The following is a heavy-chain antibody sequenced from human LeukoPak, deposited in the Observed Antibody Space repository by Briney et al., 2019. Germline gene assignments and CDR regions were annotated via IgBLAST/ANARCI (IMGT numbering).Heavy chain of an antibody. J-gene: IGHJ4*02. V-gene: IGHV4-4*07. CDR3: AREGAADYYGSGSYYKPFDY. CDR1: GGSISSYY. D-gene: IGHD3-10*01. CDR2: IYTSAST. Sequence: SETLSLTCTVSGGSISSYYWSWIRQPAGKGLEWIGRIYTSASTNYNPSLKSRVTMSVDTSKNQFSLKLSSVTAADTAVYYCAREGAADYYGSGSYYKPFDYWGQGTLVTVSS.